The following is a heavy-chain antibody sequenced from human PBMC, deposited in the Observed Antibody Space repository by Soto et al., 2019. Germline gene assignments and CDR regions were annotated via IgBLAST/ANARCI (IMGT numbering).Heavy chain of an antibody. D-gene: IGHD3-9*01. V-gene: IGHV3-23*01. CDR3: AKGGPYYDILTGYYFEAFDI. Sequence: GGSLRLSCAASGFTFSSYAMSWVRQAPGKGLEWVSAISGSGGSTYYADSVKGRFTISRDNSKNTLYLQMNSLRAEDTAVYYCAKGGPYYDILTGYYFEAFDIWGQGTMVTVSS. CDR1: GFTFSSYA. J-gene: IGHJ3*02. CDR2: ISGSGGST.